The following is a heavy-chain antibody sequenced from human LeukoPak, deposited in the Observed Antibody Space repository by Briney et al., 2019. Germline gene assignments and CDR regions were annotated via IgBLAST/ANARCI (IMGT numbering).Heavy chain of an antibody. CDR2: ITYDGNNK. CDR3: ARDQVQKLSHYYFDY. CDR1: GFTFSSYT. Sequence: GGSLRLSCAASGFTFSSYTLHWARQAPGKGLEWVAVITYDGNNKYYADSVKGRFTISRDNFKNTLYLEMNSLKTEDTAVYYCARDQVQKLSHYYFDYWGQGTLVTVSS. J-gene: IGHJ4*02. V-gene: IGHV3-30-3*01. D-gene: IGHD4-11*01.